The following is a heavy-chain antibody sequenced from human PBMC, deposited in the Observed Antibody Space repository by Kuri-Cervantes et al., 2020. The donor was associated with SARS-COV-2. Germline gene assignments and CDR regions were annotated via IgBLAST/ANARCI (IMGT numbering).Heavy chain of an antibody. CDR1: GGSLSGNF. J-gene: IGHJ4*02. CDR3: ARGINDYADYGLDY. CDR2: IYNTGST. V-gene: IGHV4-59*01. D-gene: IGHD4-17*01. Sequence: SQTLSLTCAVYGGSLSGNFWSWIRKPPGKGLEYIAYIYNTGSTNYNPSFKSRVTISVDTSKNQFSLRLNSVTAADTAVYYCARGINDYADYGLDYWGQGTLVTVSS.